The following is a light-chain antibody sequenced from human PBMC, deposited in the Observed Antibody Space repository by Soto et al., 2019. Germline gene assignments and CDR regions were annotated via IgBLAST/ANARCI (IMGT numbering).Light chain of an antibody. J-gene: IGKJ4*01. CDR2: GAS. V-gene: IGKV3-20*01. CDR3: QQYGSSPLT. Sequence: EIVLTQSPGTLSLSPGERATLSCRASQSVNNNYLAWYQQKPGQAPRLLIYGASRRATGIPDRFSGSGSGKYFTLTISRLEPEDFAVYSCQQYGSSPLTFGGGIKVEFK. CDR1: QSVNNNY.